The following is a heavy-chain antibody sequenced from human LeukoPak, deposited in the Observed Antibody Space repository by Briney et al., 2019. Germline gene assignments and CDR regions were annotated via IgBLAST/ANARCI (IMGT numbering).Heavy chain of an antibody. CDR2: IKQEGSEK. CDR3: ARDSLYYGTDV. V-gene: IGHV3-7*01. CDR1: GFTFSNYW. Sequence: GGSLRLSCAASGFTFSNYWMSWVRQAPGKGLEWVANIKQEGSEKYYVDSVKGRFTISRDNAKNSLYLQMNSLRAEDTAVYYCARDSLYYGTDVWGQGTTVTVSS. J-gene: IGHJ6*02.